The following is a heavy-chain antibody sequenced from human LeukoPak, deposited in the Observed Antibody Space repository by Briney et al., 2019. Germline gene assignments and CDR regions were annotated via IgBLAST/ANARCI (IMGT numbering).Heavy chain of an antibody. J-gene: IGHJ6*04. Sequence: GASVKVSCKASGYTFTSYGISWVRQAPGQGLEWMGWISAYNGNTNYAQKLQGRATMTTDTSTSTAYMELRSLRSDDTVVYYCARAFPRYCSSTSCYAYYYGMDVWGKGTTVTVSS. D-gene: IGHD2-2*01. CDR1: GYTFTSYG. CDR2: ISAYNGNT. V-gene: IGHV1-18*04. CDR3: ARAFPRYCSSTSCYAYYYGMDV.